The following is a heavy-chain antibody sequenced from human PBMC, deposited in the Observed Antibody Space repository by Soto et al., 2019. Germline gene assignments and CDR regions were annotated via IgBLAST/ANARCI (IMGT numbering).Heavy chain of an antibody. V-gene: IGHV4-34*01. J-gene: IGHJ6*02. Sequence: PSETLSLTCAVYGGSFSGYYWSWIRQPPGKGLEWIGEINHSGSTNYNPSLKSRVTISVDTSKNQFSLKLSSVTAADTAVYYCARGVVVVAATLYYYYGMDVWGRGTTVTVSS. D-gene: IGHD2-15*01. CDR3: ARGVVVVAATLYYYYGMDV. CDR1: GGSFSGYY. CDR2: INHSGST.